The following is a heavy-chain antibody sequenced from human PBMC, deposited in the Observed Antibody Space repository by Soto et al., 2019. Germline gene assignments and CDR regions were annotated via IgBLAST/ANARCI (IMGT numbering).Heavy chain of an antibody. CDR1: GYSFTQYA. J-gene: IGHJ6*02. D-gene: IGHD6-13*01. V-gene: IGHV1-3*01. CDR2: IHPANGNT. CDR3: ARGKITTAGHFCQFGMDV. Sequence: ASVKVSCKASGYSFTQYAIHWVRQAPGRSLEWLGWIHPANGNTKYSQKFQGRVTFTRDTSATTAYMELSSLRSEDAGLYYCARGKITTAGHFCQFGMDVWGQGTTVTVS.